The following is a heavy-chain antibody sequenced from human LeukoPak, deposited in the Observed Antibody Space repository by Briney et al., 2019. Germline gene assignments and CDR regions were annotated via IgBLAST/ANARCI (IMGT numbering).Heavy chain of an antibody. CDR2: TYHWSKWFN. CDR1: GESVTIGF. Sequence: SQTLSLTFAISGESVTIGFWNWIRQSPSSRLECLGRTYHWSKWFNDYAVSVESRMTINADTSRNQFSLQLNSVTPEDTAVYYCARDLHGSRGEFDYWGQGTLVTVSS. CDR3: ARDLHGSRGEFDY. V-gene: IGHV6-1*01. D-gene: IGHD3-16*01. J-gene: IGHJ4*02.